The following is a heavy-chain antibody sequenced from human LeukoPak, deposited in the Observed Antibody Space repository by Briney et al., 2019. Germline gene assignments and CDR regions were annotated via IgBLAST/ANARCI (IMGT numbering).Heavy chain of an antibody. Sequence: PGGSLRLPCAASGFTVSNNYMTWVRQAPGKGLEWVSVMYRVGNTYYADFVKGRFTISRDNFKNTLHLQMNSLRVEDTALYYCARGLTVGATGVWAFDIWGQGTMVTVSS. D-gene: IGHD1-26*01. V-gene: IGHV3-66*01. CDR3: ARGLTVGATGVWAFDI. CDR1: GFTVSNNY. CDR2: MYRVGNT. J-gene: IGHJ3*02.